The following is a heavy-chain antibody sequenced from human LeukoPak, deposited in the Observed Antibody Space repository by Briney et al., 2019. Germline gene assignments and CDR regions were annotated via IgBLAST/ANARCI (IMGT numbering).Heavy chain of an antibody. CDR1: GYTFTSYD. V-gene: IGHV1-8*02. J-gene: IGHJ4*02. Sequence: ASVKVSCKASGYTFTSYDINWVRQATGQGLEWMGWMNPNSGNTGYAQKFQGRVTMTTDTSTSTAYMELRSLRSDDTAVYYCARDLYYYGSGSYFGGYWGQGTLVTVSS. CDR3: ARDLYYYGSGSYFGGY. CDR2: MNPNSGNT. D-gene: IGHD3-10*01.